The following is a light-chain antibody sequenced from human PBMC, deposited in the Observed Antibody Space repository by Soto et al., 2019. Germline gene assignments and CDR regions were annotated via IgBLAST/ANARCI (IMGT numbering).Light chain of an antibody. CDR2: GAS. CDR3: QQYGSSPFN. J-gene: IGKJ4*01. V-gene: IGKV3-20*01. CDR1: QSVSSSY. Sequence: EIVLTQSPGTLSLSPGERATLSCRASQSVSSSYLAWYQQKPGQAPRLLIYGASSRATGIPDRFSGSGSGTDFTLTISRLEPEDFAVYYCQQYGSSPFNFGGGTKVDI.